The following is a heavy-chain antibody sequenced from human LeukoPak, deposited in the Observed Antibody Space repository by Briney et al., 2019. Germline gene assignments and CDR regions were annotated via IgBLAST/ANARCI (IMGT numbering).Heavy chain of an antibody. J-gene: IGHJ1*01. CDR1: GYTFTGYY. CDR3: ARREDYYDSSGYYYISEYFQH. CDR2: INPNSGGT. Sequence: ASVKDSCKASGYTFTGYYMHWVRQAPGQGLEWMGWINPNSGGTNYAQKFQGRVTMTRDTSISTAYMELSRLRSDDTAVYYCARREDYYDSSGYYYISEYFQHWGQGTLVTVSS. V-gene: IGHV1-2*02. D-gene: IGHD3-22*01.